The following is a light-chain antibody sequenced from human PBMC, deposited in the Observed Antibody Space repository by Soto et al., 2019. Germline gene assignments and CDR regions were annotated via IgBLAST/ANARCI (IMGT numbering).Light chain of an antibody. CDR2: DAS. J-gene: IGKJ4*01. CDR1: QSVHRD. Sequence: EIVMTQSPATLSVSPGEGATLSCRASQSVHRDLAWYQQKPGQAPRLLIYDASTRATGIPARFSGSGSGTEFTPTISSLQSEDFAGYYGQQYTNWPPLTFGGGTKVEI. CDR3: QQYTNWPPLT. V-gene: IGKV3-15*01.